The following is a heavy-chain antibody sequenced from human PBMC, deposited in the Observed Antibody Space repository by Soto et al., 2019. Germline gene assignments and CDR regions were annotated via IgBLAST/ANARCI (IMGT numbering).Heavy chain of an antibody. CDR2: TSAYNGNT. V-gene: IGHV1-18*01. Sequence: VQLVQSGAEGKTHGASVKVSCKASGYSMVDYSFTWVRQAPGQGLEWIGWTSAYNGNTKYAQKFQGRVTMTTDTSSGTAYMDLRSLTSDDTAVYFCVSLPCGGDTCYHPTFYYWGQGTLVNVYS. D-gene: IGHD2-15*01. J-gene: IGHJ4*02. CDR1: GYSMVDYS. CDR3: VSLPCGGDTCYHPTFYY.